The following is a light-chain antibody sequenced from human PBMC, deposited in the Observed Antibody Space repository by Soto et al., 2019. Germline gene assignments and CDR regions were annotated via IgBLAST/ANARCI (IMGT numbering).Light chain of an antibody. CDR3: QQYGSSTWT. CDR2: GAS. V-gene: IGKV3-20*01. J-gene: IGKJ1*01. Sequence: EIVLTQSPGTLSLSPGERATLSCRASQSVSSSYLAWYQQKPGQAPRLLIYGASSRATGIPARFSGSGSGTDFTLTIIRLEPEDFAVYYCQQYGSSTWTFGQGTKVEIK. CDR1: QSVSSSY.